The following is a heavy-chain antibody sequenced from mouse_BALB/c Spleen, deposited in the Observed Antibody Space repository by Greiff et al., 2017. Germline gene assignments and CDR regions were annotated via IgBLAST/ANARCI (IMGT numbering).Heavy chain of an antibody. Sequence: DVKLVESGGGLVQPGGSRKLSCAASGFTFSSFGMHWVRQAPEKGLEWVAYISSGSSTIYYADTVKGRFTISRDNPKNTLFLQMTSLRSEDTAMYYCARDRGTPYWGQGTLVTVSA. CDR2: ISSGSSTI. CDR3: ARDRGTPY. CDR1: GFTFSSFG. D-gene: IGHD2-14*01. V-gene: IGHV5-17*02. J-gene: IGHJ3*01.